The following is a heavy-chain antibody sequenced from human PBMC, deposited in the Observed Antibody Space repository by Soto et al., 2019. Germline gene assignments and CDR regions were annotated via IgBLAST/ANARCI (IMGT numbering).Heavy chain of an antibody. Sequence: QVQLQESGPGLVKPSQTLSLTCTVSGGSISSGGYYWSWIRQHPGKGLEWIGYIYYSGSTHYNASLKSRVTISVDTSKNQCSLKLSSVTAADTAVYYCARALTTVALLDPWGQGTLVNVSS. CDR3: ARALTTVALLDP. CDR1: GGSISSGGYY. J-gene: IGHJ5*02. CDR2: IYYSGST. D-gene: IGHD4-17*01. V-gene: IGHV4-31*03.